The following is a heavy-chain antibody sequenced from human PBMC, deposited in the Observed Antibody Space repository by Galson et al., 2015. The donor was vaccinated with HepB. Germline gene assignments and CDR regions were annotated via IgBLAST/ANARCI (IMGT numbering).Heavy chain of an antibody. Sequence: SVKVSCKASGYTFTSYGISWVRQAPGQGLEWMGWISAYNGNTNYAQKLQGRVTMTTDTSTSTAYMELRSLRSDDTAVYYCARDPPDGNYDFWSGYYTTHYYYGMDVWGQGTTVTVSS. V-gene: IGHV1-18*04. D-gene: IGHD3-3*01. CDR1: GYTFTSYG. CDR2: ISAYNGNT. CDR3: ARDPPDGNYDFWSGYYTTHYYYGMDV. J-gene: IGHJ6*02.